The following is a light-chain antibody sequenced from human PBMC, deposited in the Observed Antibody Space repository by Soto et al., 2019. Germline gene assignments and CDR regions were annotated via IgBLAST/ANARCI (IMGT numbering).Light chain of an antibody. J-gene: IGKJ4*02. Sequence: DIQMTQSPSSVSAYVGDSVTITCRASQDISRWLAWYKQKPGKAPRLLMYAASTLESGVPSRFRGSGSGTLFTLTITTLLPEDFATYYCQKADTFPLAFGGGTKLEI. V-gene: IGKV1-12*01. CDR1: QDISRW. CDR2: AAS. CDR3: QKADTFPLA.